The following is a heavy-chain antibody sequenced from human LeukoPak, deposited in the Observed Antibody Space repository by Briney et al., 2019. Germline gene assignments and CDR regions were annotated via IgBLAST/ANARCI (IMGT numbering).Heavy chain of an antibody. CDR1: GFTFSSYW. CDR2: IKQDGSEK. V-gene: IGHV3-7*01. Sequence: PGGSLRLSCAASGFTFSSYWMSWVRQAPGKGLEWVANIKQDGSEKYYVDSVKGRFTISRDNAKNSLYLQMNSLRAEDTAVYYCARDILQSRQAAVAGTFDYWGQGTLVTVSS. D-gene: IGHD6-19*01. CDR3: ARDILQSRQAAVAGTFDY. J-gene: IGHJ4*02.